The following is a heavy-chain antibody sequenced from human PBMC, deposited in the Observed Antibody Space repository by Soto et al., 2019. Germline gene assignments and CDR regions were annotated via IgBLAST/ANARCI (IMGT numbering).Heavy chain of an antibody. CDR3: ARYCSSTSCYAGNWFDL. D-gene: IGHD2-2*01. J-gene: IGHJ5*02. Sequence: SETLSLTCTVSGGSISSGDYYWSWIRQPPGKGLEWIGYIYYSGSTYYNPSLKSRVTISVDTSKNQFSLKLSSVTAADTAVYYCARYCSSTSCYAGNWFDLWAQGTLVTVSS. V-gene: IGHV4-30-4*01. CDR2: IYYSGST. CDR1: GGSISSGDYY.